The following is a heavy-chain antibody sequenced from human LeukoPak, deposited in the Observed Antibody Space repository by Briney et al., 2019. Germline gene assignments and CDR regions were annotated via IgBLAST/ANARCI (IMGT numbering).Heavy chain of an antibody. V-gene: IGHV3-23*01. CDR1: GFTFSSYA. Sequence: PGGSLRLSCAASGFTFSSYAMSWVRQAPGKGQEWVSTIGGSSGSTHYADSVKGRFTISRDNSKNTLYLQMNSLRAEDTAVYYCAKLVGAIPTDYWGQGTLITVSS. D-gene: IGHD1-26*01. CDR3: AKLVGAIPTDY. CDR2: IGGSSGST. J-gene: IGHJ4*02.